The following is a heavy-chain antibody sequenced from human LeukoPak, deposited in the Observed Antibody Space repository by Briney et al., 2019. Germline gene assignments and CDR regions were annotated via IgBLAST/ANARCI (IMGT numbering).Heavy chain of an antibody. D-gene: IGHD6-19*01. CDR1: GFTFSHYS. CDR2: ISSSSTII. CDR3: ARRFTSGRGFFDY. V-gene: IGHV3-48*02. Sequence: PGGSLRLSCAASGFTFSHYSMNWVRQAPGKGLEWVSYISSSSTIIYYADSVKGRFTISRDNAKNSLYLQMNSLRDEDTAVYYCARRFTSGRGFFDYWGQGILVTVSS. J-gene: IGHJ4*02.